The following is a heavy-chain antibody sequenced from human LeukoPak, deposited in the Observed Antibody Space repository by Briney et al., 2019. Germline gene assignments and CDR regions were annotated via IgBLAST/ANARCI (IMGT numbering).Heavy chain of an antibody. D-gene: IGHD1-26*01. J-gene: IGHJ3*02. Sequence: SETLSLTCTVSGGSISSGGYYWSWIRQPPGKGLEWIGYIYYSGSTNYKPSLKSRVTISVDTSKNQFSLKLSSVTAADTAVYYCAMIGVGASDAFDIWGQGTMVTVSS. CDR1: GGSISSGGYY. CDR2: IYYSGST. CDR3: AMIGVGASDAFDI. V-gene: IGHV4-61*08.